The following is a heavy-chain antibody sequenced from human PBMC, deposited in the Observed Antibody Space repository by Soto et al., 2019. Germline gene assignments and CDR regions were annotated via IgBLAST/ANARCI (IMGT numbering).Heavy chain of an antibody. D-gene: IGHD3-22*01. CDR1: GESFSNHY. V-gene: IGHV4-34*01. CDR3: ARGVVYRDVGLAYGMDV. CDR2: INYSGST. Sequence: PSETLSLTCAVYGESFSNHYWTWIRQSPGMGLEWVGEINYSGSTRYNWSLGSRVTISVDTSKNQFSLMVTSVTAEDTAVYYCARGVVYRDVGLAYGMDVRGQGTTVTVSS. J-gene: IGHJ6*02.